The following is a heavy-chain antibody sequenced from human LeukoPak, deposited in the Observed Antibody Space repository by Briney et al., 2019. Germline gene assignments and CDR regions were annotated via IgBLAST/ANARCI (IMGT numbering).Heavy chain of an antibody. Sequence: GASVKVSCKASGYTFTSYDINWVRQATGQGLEWMGWMSPNSGITGYAQKFQGRVTMTRNTAISTAYMELSSLRSEDTAVYYCVRTPPNWGADYWGQGTLVTASS. CDR2: MSPNSGIT. J-gene: IGHJ4*02. D-gene: IGHD7-27*01. V-gene: IGHV1-8*01. CDR3: VRTPPNWGADY. CDR1: GYTFTSYD.